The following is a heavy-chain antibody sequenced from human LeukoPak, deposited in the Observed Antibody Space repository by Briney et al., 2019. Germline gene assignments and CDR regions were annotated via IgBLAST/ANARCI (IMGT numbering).Heavy chain of an antibody. CDR2: IYYSGST. J-gene: IGHJ4*02. CDR1: GGSISSSSYY. Sequence: SETLSLTCTVSGGSISSSSYYWGWIRQPPGRGLEWVGSIYYSGSTYYNPSLKSRVTISVDTSKNQFSLKLSSVTAADTAVYYCARFFSDTAMAIDYWGQGTLVTVSS. V-gene: IGHV4-39*07. D-gene: IGHD5-18*01. CDR3: ARFFSDTAMAIDY.